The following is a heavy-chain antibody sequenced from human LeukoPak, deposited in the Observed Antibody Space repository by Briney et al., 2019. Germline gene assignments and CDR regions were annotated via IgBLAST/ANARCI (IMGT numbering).Heavy chain of an antibody. Sequence: ASVKVSCKASGCTFTNYGISWVRHAPGQGLEWMGWISAYNGNTNYAQKLQGRVTMTTDTSTSTAYMELRSLRSDDTAVYYCARGGTMIVVVTREEAFDIWGQGTMVTVSS. D-gene: IGHD3-22*01. CDR1: GCTFTNYG. CDR3: ARGGTMIVVVTREEAFDI. V-gene: IGHV1-18*01. CDR2: ISAYNGNT. J-gene: IGHJ3*02.